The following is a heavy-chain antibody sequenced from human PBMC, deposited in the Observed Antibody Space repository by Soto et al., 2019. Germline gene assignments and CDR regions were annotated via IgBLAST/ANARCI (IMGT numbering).Heavy chain of an antibody. D-gene: IGHD3-22*01. J-gene: IGHJ5*02. CDR2: IDRDDGET. CDR1: GYTLTELS. CDR3: ATADYYDTRGYYSRGLVFDP. V-gene: IGHV1-24*01. Sequence: ASVKVSCTVSGYTLTELSLHWVRQAPGKGLEWMGGIDRDDGETIYAQKFQGRVTMTEDTSTDTAYMELSSLRSDDTAVYYCATADYYDTRGYYSRGLVFDPRGLG.